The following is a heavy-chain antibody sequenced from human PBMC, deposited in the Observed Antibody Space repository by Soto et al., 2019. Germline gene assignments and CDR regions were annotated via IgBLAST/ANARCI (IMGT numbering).Heavy chain of an antibody. Sequence: SETLSLTCTVSGGSISSYYWSWILQPPWKGLEWIGYIYYSGSTNYNPSLKSRVTISVDTSKNQFSLKLSSVTAADTAVYYCARSAYYDSSGPAPPSNTNWFDPWGQGTLVTVSS. CDR1: GGSISSYY. J-gene: IGHJ5*02. D-gene: IGHD3-22*01. CDR2: IYYSGST. V-gene: IGHV4-59*01. CDR3: ARSAYYDSSGPAPPSNTNWFDP.